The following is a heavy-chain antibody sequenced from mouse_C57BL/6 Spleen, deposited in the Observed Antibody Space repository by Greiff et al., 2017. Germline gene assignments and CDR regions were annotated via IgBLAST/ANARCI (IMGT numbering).Heavy chain of an antibody. CDR2: FYPGSGSI. J-gene: IGHJ3*01. D-gene: IGHD1-1*01. Sequence: QVQLKESGAELVKPGASVKLSCKASGYTFTEYTIHWVKQRSGQGLEWIGWFYPGSGSIKYNEKFKDKATMTSDKSSSTVYMELSRLTSEDSAVYFCARHAYYGSSYVEFAYWGQGTLVTVSA. V-gene: IGHV1-62-2*01. CDR1: GYTFTEYT. CDR3: ARHAYYGSSYVEFAY.